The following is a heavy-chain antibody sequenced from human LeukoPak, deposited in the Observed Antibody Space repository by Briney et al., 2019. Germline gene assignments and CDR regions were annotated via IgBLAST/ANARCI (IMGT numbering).Heavy chain of an antibody. J-gene: IGHJ5*02. Sequence: TSETLSLTCTVSGGSISSSSYYWGWIRQPPGKGLEWIGSIYYSGSTYYNPSLKSRVTISVDTSKNQFSLKLSSVTAADTAVYYCARTYYYDSSGYYSPNNWFDPWGQGTLVTVYS. CDR3: ARTYYYDSSGYYSPNNWFDP. CDR2: IYYSGST. CDR1: GGSISSSSYY. D-gene: IGHD3-22*01. V-gene: IGHV4-39*01.